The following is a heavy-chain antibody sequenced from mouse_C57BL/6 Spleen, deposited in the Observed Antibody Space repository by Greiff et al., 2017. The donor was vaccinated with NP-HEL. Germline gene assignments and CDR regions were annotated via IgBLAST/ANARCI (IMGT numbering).Heavy chain of an antibody. CDR3: ARDYAMDY. V-gene: IGHV1-69*01. Sequence: QVQLQQPGAELVMPGASVKLSCKASGYTFTSYWMHWVKQRPGQGLEWIGEIDPSDSYPNYNPKFKGKSTLTVDKSSSTAYMQLSSLTSEDSAVYYCARDYAMDYWGQGTSVTVSS. CDR1: GYTFTSYW. CDR2: IDPSDSYP. J-gene: IGHJ4*01.